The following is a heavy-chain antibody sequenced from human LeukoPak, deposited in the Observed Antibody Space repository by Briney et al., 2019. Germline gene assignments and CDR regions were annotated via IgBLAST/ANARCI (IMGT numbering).Heavy chain of an antibody. J-gene: IGHJ6*04. CDR2: ISGSGGST. CDR3: AKKYYYDSSGYYYGYYYGMDV. D-gene: IGHD3-22*01. Sequence: GGSLRLSCAASGFTFSSYAMSWVRQAPGKGLEWVSAISGSGGSTYYADSVKGRFTISRDNSKNTLYLQMNSLRAEDTAVYYCAKKYYYDSSGYYYGYYYGMDVWGKGTTVTVSS. V-gene: IGHV3-23*01. CDR1: GFTFSSYA.